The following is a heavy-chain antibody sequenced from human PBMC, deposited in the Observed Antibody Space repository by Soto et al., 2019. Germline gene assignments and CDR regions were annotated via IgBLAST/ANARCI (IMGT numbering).Heavy chain of an antibody. V-gene: IGHV3-15*01. Sequence: GGSLRLSCAASGFTFREAWMSWVRQAPGKGLEWVGRIKSKSDGETTDYAAPVKGRFTISRDDSEKTLHLQMNSLKAEDSAIYYCVKAGPELYYYYYGMDVWGQGTTVTVSS. CDR2: IKSKSDGETT. CDR1: GFTFREAW. D-gene: IGHD1-7*01. CDR3: VKAGPELYYYYYGMDV. J-gene: IGHJ6*02.